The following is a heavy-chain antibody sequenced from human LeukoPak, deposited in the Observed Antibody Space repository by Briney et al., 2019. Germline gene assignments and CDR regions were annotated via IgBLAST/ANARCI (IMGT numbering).Heavy chain of an antibody. CDR3: ARDEYSSSWYGGNWFDP. J-gene: IGHJ5*02. V-gene: IGHV4-61*02. CDR2: LLASGNT. CDR1: GASVATGRYC. D-gene: IGHD6-13*01. Sequence: SQSLSLTCTVSGASVATGRYCWSWIRQPAWKGLEWFGRLLASGNTNYSPSLQCRVTIPRYTFNNQHSMKLISVNAADTAVEYWARDEYSSSWYGGNWFDPWGQGTLVTVSS.